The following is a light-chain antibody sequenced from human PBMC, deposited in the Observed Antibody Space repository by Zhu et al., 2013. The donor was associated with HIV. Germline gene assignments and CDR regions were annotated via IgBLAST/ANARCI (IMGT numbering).Light chain of an antibody. V-gene: IGKV3-20*01. CDR2: GAS. Sequence: EIVLTQSPGTLSLSPGERATLSCRAGQSVRNSYLAWYQQKPGKAPKILIYGASTLETGVPSRFSGSGSGTEFTLTISSLQPDDFATYYCQQYNSYPRTFGQGTKVEIK. J-gene: IGKJ1*01. CDR3: QQYNSYPRT. CDR1: QSVRNSY.